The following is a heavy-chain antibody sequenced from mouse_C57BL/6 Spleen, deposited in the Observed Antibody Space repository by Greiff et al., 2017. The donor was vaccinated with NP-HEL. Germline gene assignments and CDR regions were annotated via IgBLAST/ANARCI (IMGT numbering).Heavy chain of an antibody. V-gene: IGHV5-16*01. CDR3: ARDRGYGYYAMDY. Sequence: EVQLQESEGGLVQPGSSMKLSCTASGFTFSDYYMAWVRQVPEKGLEWVANINYDGSSTYYLDSLKSRFIISRDNAKNILYLQMSSLKSEDTATYYCARDRGYGYYAMDYWGQGTSVTVSS. CDR2: INYDGSST. D-gene: IGHD3-1*01. J-gene: IGHJ4*01. CDR1: GFTFSDYY.